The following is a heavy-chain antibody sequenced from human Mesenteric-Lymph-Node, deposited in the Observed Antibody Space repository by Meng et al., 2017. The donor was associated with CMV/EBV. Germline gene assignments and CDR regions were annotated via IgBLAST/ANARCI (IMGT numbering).Heavy chain of an antibody. Sequence: SETLSLTCTVSGYSISSGYYWGWIRQPPGKGLEWIGYIYYSGSTNYNPSLKSRVTISVDTSKNQFSLKLSSVTAADTAVYYCARGLDWGSNWFDPWGQGTLVTVSS. CDR3: ARGLDWGSNWFDP. V-gene: IGHV4-38-2*02. J-gene: IGHJ5*02. CDR1: GYSISSGYY. D-gene: IGHD3-16*01. CDR2: IYYSGST.